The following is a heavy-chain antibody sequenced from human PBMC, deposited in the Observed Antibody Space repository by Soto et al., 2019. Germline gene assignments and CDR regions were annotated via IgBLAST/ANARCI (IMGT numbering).Heavy chain of an antibody. J-gene: IGHJ6*02. Sequence: SETLSLTCAVYCGSFSGYYWSWIRQPPGKGLEWIGEINHSGSTNYNPSLKSRVTISVDTSKNQFSLKLSSVTAADTAVYYCARFRPLVVTSYGMDVWGQGTTVTVSS. CDR1: CGSFSGYY. CDR3: ARFRPLVVTSYGMDV. V-gene: IGHV4-34*01. CDR2: INHSGST. D-gene: IGHD3-22*01.